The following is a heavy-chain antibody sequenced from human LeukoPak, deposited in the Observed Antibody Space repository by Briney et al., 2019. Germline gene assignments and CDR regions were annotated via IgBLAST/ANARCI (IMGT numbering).Heavy chain of an antibody. CDR2: ISAYNGNT. CDR3: ARDPVLEWSLDAFDM. D-gene: IGHD3-3*01. V-gene: IGHV1-18*01. J-gene: IGHJ3*02. Sequence: GASVKVSCKASGYTFTSYGISWVRQAPGQGLEWMGWISAYNGNTNYAQKFQGRVTMTRDTSINTAYMELSSLRSDDTAVYYCARDPVLEWSLDAFDMWGQGTLVTVSS. CDR1: GYTFTSYG.